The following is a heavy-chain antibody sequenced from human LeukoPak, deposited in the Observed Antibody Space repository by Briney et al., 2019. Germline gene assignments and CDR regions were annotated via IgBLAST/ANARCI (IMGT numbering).Heavy chain of an antibody. CDR2: IYYSGST. D-gene: IGHD2-2*01. J-gene: IGHJ4*02. CDR1: GGSISSYY. Sequence: SETLSLTCTVSGGSISSYYWSWIRQPPGKGLEWIGYIYYSGSTNYNPSLNRRVTISVDTSKNRFSLKLSSVTAADTAVYYCARGQVVPAAHFDYWAREPWSPSPQ. V-gene: IGHV4-59*01. CDR3: ARGQVVPAAHFDY.